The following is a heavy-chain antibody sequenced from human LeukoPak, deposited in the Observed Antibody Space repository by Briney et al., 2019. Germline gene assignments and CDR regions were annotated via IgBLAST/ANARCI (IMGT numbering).Heavy chain of an antibody. CDR1: GFTFSSYE. CDR3: ARVRVGAMDY. CDR2: ISSSGSTI. V-gene: IGHV3-48*03. J-gene: IGHJ4*02. Sequence: GGSLRLSCAASGFTFSSYEMNWVRQAPGKGLEWVSYISSSGSTIYYADSVKGRFTISRDNAKNSLYLQMNSLRAEDTAVYYCARVRVGAMDYWGQGTLVTVSS. D-gene: IGHD1-26*01.